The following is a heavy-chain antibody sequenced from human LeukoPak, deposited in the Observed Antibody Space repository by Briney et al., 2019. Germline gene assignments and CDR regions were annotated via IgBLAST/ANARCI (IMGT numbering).Heavy chain of an antibody. CDR1: GYTFTNYG. CDR2: ISAYNGYT. Sequence: GASVKVSCKASGYTFTNYGVSWVRQAPGQGLEWMGWISAYNGYTNYAQKFQFRVTMTTDTSTSTAYMELRSLTSDDTAVYYCARDRAVQDYWGQGTLVTVSS. CDR3: ARDRAVQDY. D-gene: IGHD3-10*01. J-gene: IGHJ4*02. V-gene: IGHV1-18*01.